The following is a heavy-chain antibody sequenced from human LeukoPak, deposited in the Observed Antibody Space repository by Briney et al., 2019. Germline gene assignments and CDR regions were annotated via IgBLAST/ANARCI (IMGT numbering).Heavy chain of an antibody. CDR2: IKQDGSEK. CDR3: AREKTQGVAAYHDAFDI. CDR1: GFTFSSYW. Sequence: TGGSLRLSCAASGFTFSSYWMSWVRQAPGKGLEWVANIKQDGSEKYYVDSVKGRFTISRDNAKNSLYLQMNSLRAEDTAVYYCAREKTQGVAAYHDAFDIWGQGTMVTVSS. V-gene: IGHV3-7*01. D-gene: IGHD2-15*01. J-gene: IGHJ3*02.